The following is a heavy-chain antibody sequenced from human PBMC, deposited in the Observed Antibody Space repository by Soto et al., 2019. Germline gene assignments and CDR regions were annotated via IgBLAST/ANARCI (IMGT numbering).Heavy chain of an antibody. CDR3: ARSHGSSTSLEIYYYYYYGMDV. CDR2: SIPISDTT. J-gene: IGHJ6*02. D-gene: IGHD2-2*01. Sequence: QVQLVQSGAEVKKPGSSVKVSCKASGGTFSSYAISWVRQAPGQGLEWMGGSIPISDTTNYEQKFQGRVTITADESTSTAYMELSSLRSEDTAVYYCARSHGSSTSLEIYYYYYYGMDVWGQGTTVTVSS. V-gene: IGHV1-69*01. CDR1: GGTFSSYA.